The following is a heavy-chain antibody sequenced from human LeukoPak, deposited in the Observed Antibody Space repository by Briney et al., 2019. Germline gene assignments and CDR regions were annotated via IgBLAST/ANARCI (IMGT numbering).Heavy chain of an antibody. CDR1: GFTFRSYG. CDR3: AKTWRGYSYGFPPDY. J-gene: IGHJ4*02. D-gene: IGHD5-18*01. V-gene: IGHV3-30*18. CDR2: ISYDGSNK. Sequence: PGGSLRLSCAASGFTFRSYGMHWVRQAPGKGLEWVAVISYDGSNKYYADSVKGRFTISRDNSKNTLYLQMNSLRAEDTAVYYCAKTWRGYSYGFPPDYWGQGTLVTVSS.